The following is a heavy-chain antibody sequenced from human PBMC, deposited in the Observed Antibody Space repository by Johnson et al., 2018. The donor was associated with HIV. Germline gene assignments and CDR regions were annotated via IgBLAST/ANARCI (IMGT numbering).Heavy chain of an antibody. CDR3: ARVEWELDAFDI. Sequence: VQLVESGGGLVQPGGSLRLSCAASGFTFSRYWMDWVRQAPGKGLVWVSRIKSDGSSTAYADSVKDRFTISRDNAKNTLYLQMNSLRAEDTAVYYCARVEWELDAFDIWGQGTMVTVSS. D-gene: IGHD1-26*01. V-gene: IGHV3-74*02. CDR1: GFTFSRYW. CDR2: IKSDGSST. J-gene: IGHJ3*02.